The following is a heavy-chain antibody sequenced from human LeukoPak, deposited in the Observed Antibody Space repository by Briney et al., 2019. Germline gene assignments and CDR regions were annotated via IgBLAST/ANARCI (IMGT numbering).Heavy chain of an antibody. Sequence: GGSLRLSCAASGFTFSSYSMNWVRQAPGKGLEWVSSISSSSSYIYYADSVKGRFTISRDNSKSTLYLQINSLRAEDTAVYYCAKSGYNRFDYWGQGTLVTVSS. CDR2: ISSSSSYI. D-gene: IGHD5-24*01. J-gene: IGHJ4*02. CDR3: AKSGYNRFDY. V-gene: IGHV3-21*04. CDR1: GFTFSSYS.